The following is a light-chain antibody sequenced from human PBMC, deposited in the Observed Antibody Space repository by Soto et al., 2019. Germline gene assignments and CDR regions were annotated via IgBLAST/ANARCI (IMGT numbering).Light chain of an antibody. V-gene: IGLV1-44*01. J-gene: IGLJ3*02. CDR2: SND. CDR1: SSNIGSNA. Sequence: QSVLTQSPSASGTPGQRVTISCSGSSSNIGSNAVNWYQQLPRTAPKLLIHSNDQGPSGVPDRFSGSKSGTSASLAITGLQSEDEADYYCTVWDDSLNGWVFGGGTKLTVL. CDR3: TVWDDSLNGWV.